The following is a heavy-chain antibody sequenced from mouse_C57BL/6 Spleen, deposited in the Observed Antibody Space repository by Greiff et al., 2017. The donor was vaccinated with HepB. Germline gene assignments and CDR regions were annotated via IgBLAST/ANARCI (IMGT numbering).Heavy chain of an antibody. J-gene: IGHJ2*01. V-gene: IGHV1-59*01. D-gene: IGHD1-1*01. CDR1: GYTFTSYW. Sequence: QVQLQQSGAELVRPGTSVKLSCKASGYTFTSYWMHWVKQRPGQGLEWIGVIDPSDSYTNYNQKFKGKATLTVDTSSSTAYMQLSSLTSEDSAVYYCARSDYGSSYRYYFDYWGQGTTLTVSS. CDR2: IDPSDSYT. CDR3: ARSDYGSSYRYYFDY.